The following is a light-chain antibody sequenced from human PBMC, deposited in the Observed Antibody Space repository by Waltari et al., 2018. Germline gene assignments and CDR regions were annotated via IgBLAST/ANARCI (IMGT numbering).Light chain of an antibody. CDR3: AAWDDSVSGLV. J-gene: IGLJ2*01. Sequence: QSVLTQPPSASGTPGQRVTISCSGSHSNIGTYYVYWYQQLPGTAPKLLIYRINQRPSGVRDRFSGSKSGSSASLAISGLRSEDEADYYCAAWDDSVSGLVFGGGTRLTVL. V-gene: IGLV1-47*01. CDR1: HSNIGTYY. CDR2: RIN.